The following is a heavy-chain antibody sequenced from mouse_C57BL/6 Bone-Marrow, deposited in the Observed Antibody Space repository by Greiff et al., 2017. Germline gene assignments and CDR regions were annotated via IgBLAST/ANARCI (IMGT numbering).Heavy chain of an antibody. CDR1: GYTFTSYW. Sequence: QVQLQQPGAELVKPGASVKMSCKASGYTFTSYWITWVKQRPGQGLEWIGDIYPGSGSTNYNEKFKSKATLTVDTSSSTAYMPLSSLTSEDSAVYYCARSDLGFYAMDYWGQGTSVTVSS. CDR2: IYPGSGST. V-gene: IGHV1-55*01. CDR3: ARSDLGFYAMDY. J-gene: IGHJ4*01.